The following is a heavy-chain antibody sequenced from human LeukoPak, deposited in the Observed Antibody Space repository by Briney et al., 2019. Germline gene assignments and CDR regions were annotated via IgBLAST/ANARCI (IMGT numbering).Heavy chain of an antibody. V-gene: IGHV3-48*03. CDR1: GFTFSSYE. Sequence: GGSLRLSCAASGFTFSSYEMNRVRQAPGKGLEWVSYISYSGSTIYYGDSVKGRFTISRDNAKNSLYLQMSSLRAEDTAVYYCARDPGCGGGSCYSRFDYWGQGTLVTVSS. CDR3: ARDPGCGGGSCYSRFDY. CDR2: ISYSGSTI. D-gene: IGHD2-15*01. J-gene: IGHJ4*02.